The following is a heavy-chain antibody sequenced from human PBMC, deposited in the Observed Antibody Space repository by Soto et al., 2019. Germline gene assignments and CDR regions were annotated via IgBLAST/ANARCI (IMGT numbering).Heavy chain of an antibody. J-gene: IGHJ4*02. CDR3: ARDRGGYYFDY. CDR2: IYYSGST. D-gene: IGHD3-16*01. CDR1: GGSISSGGYY. Sequence: QVQLQESGPGLVKPSQTLSLTCTVSGGSISSGGYYWSWIRQHPGKGLEWIGYIYYSGSTYYNPSLTSRVTISVDTPKNQSSLKLSSVTAADTAVYYCARDRGGYYFDYWGQGTLVTVSS. V-gene: IGHV4-31*03.